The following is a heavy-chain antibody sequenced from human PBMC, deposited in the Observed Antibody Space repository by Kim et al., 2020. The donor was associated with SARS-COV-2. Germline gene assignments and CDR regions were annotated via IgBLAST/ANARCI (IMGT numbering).Heavy chain of an antibody. V-gene: IGHV1-8*01. CDR2: INPNSGNT. Sequence: ASVKVSCKASGYTFTSYDINWVRQATGQGLEWMGWINPNSGNTGYAQKFQGRVTMTRNTSISTAYMELSSLRSEDTAVYYCARVGYSSSWDNYYYYGMDVWGQGTTVTVSS. D-gene: IGHD6-13*01. CDR1: GYTFTSYD. J-gene: IGHJ6*02. CDR3: ARVGYSSSWDNYYYYGMDV.